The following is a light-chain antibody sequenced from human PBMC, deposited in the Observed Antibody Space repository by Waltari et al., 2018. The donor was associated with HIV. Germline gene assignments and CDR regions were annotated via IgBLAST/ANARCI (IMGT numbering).Light chain of an antibody. J-gene: IGLJ3*02. CDR3: GTWESSLSVNWV. V-gene: IGLV1-51*01. CDR1: SSNIGNNY. CDR2: DKN. Sequence: SVLTQPPSVSAAPGQTVTISCSGISSNIGNNYVSWYQHLPGTAPQHLIYDKNKLPSGIPDRLSGSKSGTAATLGITGRQTGYEADYYCGTWESSLSVNWVCGGGTKRTVL.